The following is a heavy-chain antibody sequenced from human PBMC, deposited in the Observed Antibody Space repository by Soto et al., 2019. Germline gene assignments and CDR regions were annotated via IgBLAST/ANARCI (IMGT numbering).Heavy chain of an antibody. CDR1: GYTFTSYA. Sequence: QVQLVQSGAEVKKPGASVKVSCKASGYTFTSYAMHWVRQAPGQRLEWMGWINAGNGNTKYSQKFQGRVTITRDTSARTAYMELSSRRSEDTAVYYCARPRNKGATGNWLDPWGQGTLVTVSS. CDR3: ARPRNKGATGNWLDP. V-gene: IGHV1-3*01. D-gene: IGHD1-26*01. CDR2: INAGNGNT. J-gene: IGHJ5*02.